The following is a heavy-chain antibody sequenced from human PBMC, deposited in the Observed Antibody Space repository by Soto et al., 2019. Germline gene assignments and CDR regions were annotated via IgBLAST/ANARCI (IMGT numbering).Heavy chain of an antibody. Sequence: EVRLVESGGGLLQPGGSLRLSCAASGFTFSSHWMHWVRQSPGKGLVWVSRVNFDGSTTNYADSVKGRLTISRDNAKNTVYLQMNSLRAEDTAVYYCARGASGTYKLDYWGQGTLVTVSS. CDR3: ARGASGTYKLDY. CDR1: GFTFSSHW. J-gene: IGHJ4*02. D-gene: IGHD3-10*01. CDR2: VNFDGSTT. V-gene: IGHV3-74*01.